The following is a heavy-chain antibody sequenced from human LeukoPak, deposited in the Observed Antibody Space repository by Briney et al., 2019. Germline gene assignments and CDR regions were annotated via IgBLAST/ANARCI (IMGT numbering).Heavy chain of an antibody. Sequence: GGSLRLSCAASGFIVSNNYMSWVRQAPGKGLEWVSAISGSGGSTYYADSVKGRFTISRDNSKNTLYLQMNSLRAEDTAVYYCAKETAMIVVEFDYWGQGTLVTVSS. V-gene: IGHV3-23*01. CDR2: ISGSGGST. CDR1: GFIVSNNY. J-gene: IGHJ4*02. D-gene: IGHD3-22*01. CDR3: AKETAMIVVEFDY.